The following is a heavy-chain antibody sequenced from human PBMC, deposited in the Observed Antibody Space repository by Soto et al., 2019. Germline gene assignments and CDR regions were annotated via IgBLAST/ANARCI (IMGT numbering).Heavy chain of an antibody. CDR2: IYWDDAK. D-gene: IGHD2-21*01. Sequence: QITLIESGPTLVKPTQTLTLTCNFSGFSLTSGEVGVAWIRQPPGKALEWLALIYWDDAKRYTPSLKTRLTITKDTSKNQVVLTMTNVDPVDTDTYFGAHVTYGATWSPVDAWWQGALVTVSS. CDR1: GFSLTSGEVG. V-gene: IGHV2-5*02. CDR3: AHVTYGATWSPVDA. J-gene: IGHJ5*02.